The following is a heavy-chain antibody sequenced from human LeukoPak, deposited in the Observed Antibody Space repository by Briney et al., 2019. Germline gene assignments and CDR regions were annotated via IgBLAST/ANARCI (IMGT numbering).Heavy chain of an antibody. CDR2: IHHSGST. CDR1: GGSFSGYY. J-gene: IGHJ6*03. Sequence: PSEALSLTCAVYGGSFSGYYWSWIRQPPGKGLEWIGEIHHSGSTNYNPSLKSRVTISVDTSKNQFSLKLSSVTAADTAVYYCARAVVYGVEMATIRWYYYYYYMDLWGKGTTVTVSS. CDR3: ARAVVYGVEMATIRWYYYYYYMDL. D-gene: IGHD5-24*01. V-gene: IGHV4-34*01.